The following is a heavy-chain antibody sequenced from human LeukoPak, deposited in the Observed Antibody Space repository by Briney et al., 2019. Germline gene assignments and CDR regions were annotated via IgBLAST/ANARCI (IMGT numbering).Heavy chain of an antibody. CDR1: GFTFNSYA. Sequence: TGGSPRLSCAASGFTFNSYAMSWVRQAPEKGLEWVATISGSGGGTYYADSVKGRFTISRDDSKNTLYLQMNSLRAEDTAVYYCAKDLGRYRNNYFDYWGQGTLVTVSS. V-gene: IGHV3-23*01. D-gene: IGHD1-26*01. CDR3: AKDLGRYRNNYFDY. CDR2: ISGSGGGT. J-gene: IGHJ4*02.